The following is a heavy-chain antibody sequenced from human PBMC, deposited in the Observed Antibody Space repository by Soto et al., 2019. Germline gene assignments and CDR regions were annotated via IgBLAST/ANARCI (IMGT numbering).Heavy chain of an antibody. CDR3: ARDWFLTGTTLGYSWFDP. CDR1: GFTFSSYS. CDR2: ISSSSSTI. Sequence: GGSLRLSCAASGFTFSSYSMNWVRQAPGKGLEWVSYISSSSSTIYYADSVKGRFTISRDNAKNSLYLQMNSLRAEDTAVYYCARDWFLTGTTLGYSWFDPWGQGTLVTVSS. J-gene: IGHJ5*02. D-gene: IGHD1-20*01. V-gene: IGHV3-48*01.